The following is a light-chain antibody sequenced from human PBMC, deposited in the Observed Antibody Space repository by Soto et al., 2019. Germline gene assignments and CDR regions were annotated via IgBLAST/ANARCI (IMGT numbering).Light chain of an antibody. CDR2: EVR. J-gene: IGLJ1*01. V-gene: IGLV2-8*01. CDR1: SSDVGGYNY. Sequence: QSVLTQPPSASGSLGQSVTISCTGTSSDVGGYNYVSWYQQHPGKAPKLLIYEVRERPSGVPDRFSGSKSGNTASLTVSGRQAEDEADYYCRSYAGSDTFVFGTGTKVTVL. CDR3: RSYAGSDTFV.